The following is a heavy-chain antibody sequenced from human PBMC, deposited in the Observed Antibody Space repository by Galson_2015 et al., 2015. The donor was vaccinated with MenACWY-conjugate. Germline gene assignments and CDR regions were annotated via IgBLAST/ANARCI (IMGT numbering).Heavy chain of an antibody. CDR1: GFTFSSYD. CDR2: IGTAGDT. V-gene: IGHV3-13*01. J-gene: IGHJ6*02. Sequence: SLRLSCAASGFTFSSYDMHWVRQATGKGLEWVSAIGTAGDTYYPGSVKGRFTISRENAKNSLYLQMNSLRAEDTAVYYCARAPRYCSSASCIYYGMDVWGQGTTVTVSS. D-gene: IGHD2-2*01. CDR3: ARAPRYCSSASCIYYGMDV.